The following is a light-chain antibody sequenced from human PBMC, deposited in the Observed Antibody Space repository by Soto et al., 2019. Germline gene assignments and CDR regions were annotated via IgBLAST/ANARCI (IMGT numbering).Light chain of an antibody. V-gene: IGLV2-14*03. J-gene: IGLJ1*01. Sequence: SLLTQPASVSGSPGRSITISCTGTSSDVGGYNYVSWYQHHPDKAPKLVIYDVTNRPSGVSNRFSGSKAGNTASLTISGLQAEDEADYYCNSYTGSATPYVFGTGTKVTVL. CDR3: NSYTGSATPYV. CDR1: SSDVGGYNY. CDR2: DVT.